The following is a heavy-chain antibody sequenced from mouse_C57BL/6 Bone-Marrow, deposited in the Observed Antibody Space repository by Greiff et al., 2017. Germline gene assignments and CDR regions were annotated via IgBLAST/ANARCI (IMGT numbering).Heavy chain of an antibody. Sequence: VQLQQSGAELMKPGASVKLSCKATGYTFTGYWIEWVKQRPGHGLEWIGEILPGSGSTNYNEKFKGKATLTADTSSNTAYMQLSSLTTEDSAIYYCARKGNYGWGFAYWGQGTLVTVSA. CDR1: GYTFTGYW. CDR2: ILPGSGST. V-gene: IGHV1-9*01. CDR3: ARKGNYGWGFAY. J-gene: IGHJ3*01. D-gene: IGHD1-2*01.